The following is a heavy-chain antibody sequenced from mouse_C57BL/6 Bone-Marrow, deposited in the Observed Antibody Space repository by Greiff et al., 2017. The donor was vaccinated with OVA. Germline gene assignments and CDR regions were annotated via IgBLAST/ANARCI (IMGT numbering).Heavy chain of an antibody. Sequence: EVKLVESVAELVRPGASVKLSCTASGFNIKNTYMHCVKQRPEQGLEWIGRIDPANGNTKYAPKFQGKATITADTSSNTAYLQLSSLTSEDTAIYYCAWAYYAMDYWGQGTSVTVSS. CDR2: IDPANGNT. CDR3: AWAYYAMDY. CDR1: GFNIKNTY. J-gene: IGHJ4*01. V-gene: IGHV14-3*01. D-gene: IGHD4-1*01.